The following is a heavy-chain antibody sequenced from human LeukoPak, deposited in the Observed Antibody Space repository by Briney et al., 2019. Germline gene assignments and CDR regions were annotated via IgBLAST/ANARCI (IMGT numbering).Heavy chain of an antibody. Sequence: GGSLRLSCAASGFSFSSYTMNWVRQAPGKGLEWVSSIRSSSSYIYYADSLKGRFTISRDNAKNSLYLQMNSQRAEDTAVYYCARDPQGYSSSWFDYWGQGTLVTVSS. V-gene: IGHV3-21*01. J-gene: IGHJ4*02. CDR3: ARDPQGYSSSWFDY. CDR2: IRSSSSYI. CDR1: GFSFSSYT. D-gene: IGHD6-13*01.